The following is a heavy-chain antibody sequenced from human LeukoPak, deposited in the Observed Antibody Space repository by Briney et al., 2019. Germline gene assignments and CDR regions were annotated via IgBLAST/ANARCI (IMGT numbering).Heavy chain of an antibody. CDR1: GFTFSSYS. V-gene: IGHV3-21*01. CDR3: AKDSDYGSGSYYGDY. D-gene: IGHD3-10*01. J-gene: IGHJ4*02. CDR2: ISSSSSYI. Sequence: GGSLRLSCAASGFTFSSYSMNWVRQAPGKGLEWVSSISSSSSYIYYADSVKGRFTISRDNAKNSLYLQMNSLRAEDTAVYYCAKDSDYGSGSYYGDYWGQGTLVTVSS.